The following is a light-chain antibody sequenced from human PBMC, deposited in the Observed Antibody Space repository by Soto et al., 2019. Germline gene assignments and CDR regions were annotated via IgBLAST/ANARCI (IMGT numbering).Light chain of an antibody. CDR3: ETWGSNTQVV. V-gene: IGLV4-60*02. Sequence: QPVLTQSSSASASLGSSVKLTCTLSSGHSSYIIAWHQQQPGKAPRYLMKLEGSGSYNKGSGVPDRFSGSSSGADRYLTISNLQFEDEADYYCETWGSNTQVVFGGGTKLTVL. J-gene: IGLJ2*01. CDR1: SGHSSYI. CDR2: LEGSGSY.